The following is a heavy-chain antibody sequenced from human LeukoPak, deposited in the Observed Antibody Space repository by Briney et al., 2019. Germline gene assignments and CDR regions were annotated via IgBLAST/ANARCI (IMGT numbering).Heavy chain of an antibody. V-gene: IGHV1-3*01. D-gene: IGHD2-2*01. J-gene: IGHJ4*02. Sequence: ASVKVSCKASGYTFTIYAMHWVRQAPGQRLEWMGWINAGNGNTKYSQKFQGRVTITRDTSASTAYMELSSLRSEDTAVYYCARGPYCSSTSCYGLFAYWGQGTLVTVSS. CDR2: INAGNGNT. CDR3: ARGPYCSSTSCYGLFAY. CDR1: GYTFTIYA.